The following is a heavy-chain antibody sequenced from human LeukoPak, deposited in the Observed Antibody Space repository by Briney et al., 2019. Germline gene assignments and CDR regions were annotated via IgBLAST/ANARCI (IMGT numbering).Heavy chain of an antibody. J-gene: IGHJ5*02. CDR1: DGSNNNVSLY. CDR3: ARDDTYCSGGSCYWNWFNP. Sequence: SETLSLTCTVSDGSNNNVSLYWSWIPPAPGKVLEWMGYNYYSGSTYYNPSLKSRVTISVDTSKNQFSLKLSSVTAADTAVYYCARDDTYCSGGSCYWNWFNPWGQGTLVTVSS. V-gene: IGHV4-31*03. D-gene: IGHD2-15*01. CDR2: NYYSGST.